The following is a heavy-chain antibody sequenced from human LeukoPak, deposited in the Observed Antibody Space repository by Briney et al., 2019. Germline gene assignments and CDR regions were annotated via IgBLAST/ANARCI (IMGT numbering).Heavy chain of an antibody. CDR2: IYYSGST. J-gene: IGHJ4*02. V-gene: IGHV4-59*01. Sequence: SETLSLTCTVSGGSIKSYYWSWIRQPPGKGLEWIGYIYYSGSTNYNPPLKSRVSISVDTSKNQFSLKLSSVTAADTAVYYCARTGSTVTMLYPFDHWGQGTLVTVSS. CDR3: ARTGSTVTMLYPFDH. CDR1: GGSIKSYY. D-gene: IGHD4-17*01.